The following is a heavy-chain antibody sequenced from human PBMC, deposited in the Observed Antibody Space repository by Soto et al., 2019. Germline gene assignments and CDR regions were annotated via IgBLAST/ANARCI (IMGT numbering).Heavy chain of an antibody. CDR2: IIPILGIA. CDR1: GGTFSSYT. Sequence: QVQLVQSGAEVKKPGSSVKVSCKASGGTFSSYTISWVRQAPGQGLEWMGRIIPILGIANYTQKFQGRVTITADKSTSTAYMELSSLRSEDTAVYYCARVGYSSSWFDYYYMDVWGKGTTVTVSS. D-gene: IGHD6-13*01. CDR3: ARVGYSSSWFDYYYMDV. V-gene: IGHV1-69*02. J-gene: IGHJ6*03.